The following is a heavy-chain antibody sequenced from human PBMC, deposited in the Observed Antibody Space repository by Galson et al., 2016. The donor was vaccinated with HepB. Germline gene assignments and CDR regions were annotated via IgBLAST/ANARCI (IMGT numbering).Heavy chain of an antibody. CDR1: GFTFSSYG. CDR3: ARDAVSGGWELVRKKPLDY. V-gene: IGHV3-33*01. D-gene: IGHD6-13*01. J-gene: IGHJ4*02. Sequence: SLRLSCAASGFTFSSYGMHWVRQAPGKGLEWVAVIWYDGSNKYYTDSVKGRFTISRDNSKNTLYLQMNSLRAEDTAVYYCARDAVSGGWELVRKKPLDYWGQGTLVTVSS. CDR2: IWYDGSNK.